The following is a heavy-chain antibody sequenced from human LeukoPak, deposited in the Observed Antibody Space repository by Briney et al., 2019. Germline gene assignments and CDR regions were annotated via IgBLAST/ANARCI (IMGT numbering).Heavy chain of an antibody. D-gene: IGHD6-13*01. Sequence: SETLSLTCTVSGGSISSYYWSWIRQPPGEGLEWIGYIYYSGSTNYNPSLKSRVTISVDTSKSQFSLKLSSVTAADTAVYYCARSPYSSTWYSPFDYWGQGTLVTVSS. CDR3: ARSPYSSTWYSPFDY. CDR1: GGSISSYY. V-gene: IGHV4-59*01. J-gene: IGHJ4*02. CDR2: IYYSGST.